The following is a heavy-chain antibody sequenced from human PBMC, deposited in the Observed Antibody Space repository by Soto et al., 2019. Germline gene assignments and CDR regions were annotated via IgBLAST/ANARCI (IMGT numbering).Heavy chain of an antibody. D-gene: IGHD6-19*01. Sequence: TSETLSLTCTVSGGSISSYYWSWIRQPPGKGLEWIGYIYYSGSTNYNPSLKSRVTISVDTSKNQFSLKLSSVTAADTAVYYCARGSKRYSSGWYDLDYWGQGTLVTVSS. CDR2: IYYSGST. CDR3: ARGSKRYSSGWYDLDY. J-gene: IGHJ4*02. CDR1: GGSISSYY. V-gene: IGHV4-59*01.